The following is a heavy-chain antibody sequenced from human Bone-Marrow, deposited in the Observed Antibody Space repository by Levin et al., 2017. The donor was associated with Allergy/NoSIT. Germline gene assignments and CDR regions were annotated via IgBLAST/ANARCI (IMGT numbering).Heavy chain of an antibody. CDR1: GFTFSSYE. CDR2: ISSSGSTI. J-gene: IGHJ4*02. CDR3: ARTTMVRGVPDY. Sequence: GGSLRLSCAASGFTFSSYEMNWVRQAPGKGLEWVSDISSSGSTIYYADSVKGRFTISRDNAKNSLYLQMNSLRAEDTAVYYCARTTMVRGVPDYWGQGTLVTVSS. V-gene: IGHV3-48*03. D-gene: IGHD3-10*01.